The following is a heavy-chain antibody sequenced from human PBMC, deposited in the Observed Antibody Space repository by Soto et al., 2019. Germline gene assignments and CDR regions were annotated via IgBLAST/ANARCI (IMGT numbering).Heavy chain of an antibody. CDR3: ARDSSSWYYCMDV. D-gene: IGHD6-13*01. J-gene: IGHJ6*02. CDR2: IYHSGST. CDR1: GGSISSGGYS. Sequence: QLQLQESGSGLVKPSQTLSLTCAVSGGSISSGGYSLSWIRQPPGKGLEWIGYIYHSGSTYYNPSLKSLFTISVDRSENPLSLKLSSVTAADTAVYYCARDSSSWYYCMDVWGQGTTVTVAS. V-gene: IGHV4-30-2*01.